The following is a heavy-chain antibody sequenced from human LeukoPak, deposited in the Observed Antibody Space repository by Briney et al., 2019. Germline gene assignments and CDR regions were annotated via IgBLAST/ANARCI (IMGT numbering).Heavy chain of an antibody. CDR3: ATVPTYYYGSGPHFDY. Sequence: GASVKVSCKVSGYTLTELSMHWMRQAPGKALEWRGGFDPEDGETIYAQKFQGRVTMTEDTSTDTAYMELSSLRSEDTAVYYCATVPTYYYGSGPHFDYWGQGTLVTVSS. CDR1: GYTLTELS. D-gene: IGHD3-10*01. CDR2: FDPEDGET. J-gene: IGHJ4*02. V-gene: IGHV1-24*01.